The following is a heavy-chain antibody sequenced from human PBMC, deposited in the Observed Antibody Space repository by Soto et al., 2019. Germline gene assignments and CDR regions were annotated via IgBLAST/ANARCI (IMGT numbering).Heavy chain of an antibody. V-gene: IGHV4-4*02. CDR3: ARDKGDYYGSGSYYKRYYYCGMDV. D-gene: IGHD3-10*01. CDR2: IYHSGST. Sequence: QVQLQESGPGLVKPSGTLSLTCAVSGGSISSSNWWSWVRQPPGKGLEWIGEIYHSGSTNYNPSLKSRVTISVDKSKNQFSLKLSSVTAADTAVYYCARDKGDYYGSGSYYKRYYYCGMDVWGQGTTVTVSS. CDR1: GGSISSSNW. J-gene: IGHJ6*02.